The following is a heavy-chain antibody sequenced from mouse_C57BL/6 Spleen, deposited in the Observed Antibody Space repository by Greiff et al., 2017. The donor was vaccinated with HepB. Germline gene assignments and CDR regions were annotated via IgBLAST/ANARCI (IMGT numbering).Heavy chain of an antibody. J-gene: IGHJ3*01. CDR2: IYPRDGST. D-gene: IGHD2-1*01. Sequence: QVQLQQSGPELVKPGASVKLSCKASGYTFTSYDINWVKQRPGQGLEWIGWIYPRDGSTTYNEKFKGKATLTVDTSSSTAYMELHSLTSEDSAVYFCARSLYYGNSWFAYWGQGTLVTVSA. V-gene: IGHV1-85*01. CDR1: GYTFTSYD. CDR3: ARSLYYGNSWFAY.